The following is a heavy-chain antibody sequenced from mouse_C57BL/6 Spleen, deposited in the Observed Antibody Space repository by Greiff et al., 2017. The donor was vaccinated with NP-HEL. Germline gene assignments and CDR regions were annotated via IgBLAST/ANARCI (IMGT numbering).Heavy chain of an antibody. Sequence: VQLQQSGAELVMPGASVKLSCKASGYTFTSYWMHWVKQRPGQGLEWIGEIDPSDSYTNYNQKFKGKSTLTVDKSSSTAYMQLSSLTSEDSAVYYCARLGTTVVAHYFDYWGQGTTLTVSS. V-gene: IGHV1-69*01. CDR2: IDPSDSYT. CDR1: GYTFTSYW. J-gene: IGHJ2*01. D-gene: IGHD1-1*01. CDR3: ARLGTTVVAHYFDY.